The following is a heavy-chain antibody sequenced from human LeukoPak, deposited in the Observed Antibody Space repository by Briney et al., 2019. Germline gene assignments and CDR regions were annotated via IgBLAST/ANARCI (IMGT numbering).Heavy chain of an antibody. CDR3: ARHLADGDLTN. Sequence: SETLSLTCAVYGGSFSGYYWSWIRQPPGKGLEWIGEINHSGSTNYNPSLKSRVTISVDTSKNQFSLKLSSVTAADTAVYYCARHLADGDLTNWGQGTLVTVSS. CDR1: GGSFSGYY. D-gene: IGHD4-17*01. J-gene: IGHJ4*02. CDR2: INHSGST. V-gene: IGHV4-34*01.